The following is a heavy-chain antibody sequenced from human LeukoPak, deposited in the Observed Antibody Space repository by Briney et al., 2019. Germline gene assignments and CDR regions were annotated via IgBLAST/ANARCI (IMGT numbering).Heavy chain of an antibody. V-gene: IGHV3-23*01. CDR2: ITGGGIST. J-gene: IGHJ6*02. CDR1: GFTISSYA. CDR3: AKERATDYYYGMDV. Sequence: GGSLRLSCAASGFTISSYAMNWVRQAPGKGLEWVSAITGGGISTYYSDSVKARFTISRDNSKNMLYLQVNSLRAEDTAVYYCAKERATDYYYGMDVWGPGTTVTVSS.